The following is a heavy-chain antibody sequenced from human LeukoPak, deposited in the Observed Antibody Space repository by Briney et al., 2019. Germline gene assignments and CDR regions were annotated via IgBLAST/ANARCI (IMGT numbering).Heavy chain of an antibody. CDR2: THHGGNT. CDR3: ARGYCSGGSCGDWFDP. V-gene: IGHV4-4*02. D-gene: IGHD2-15*01. J-gene: IGHJ5*02. Sequence: SETLSLTCAVSGGSITSINWWNWVRQPPGKGLEWIGETHHGGNTKYSPSLKSRLTISVDTSKNQFSLKLSSVTAADTAVYYCARGYCSGGSCGDWFDPWGQGTLVTVSS. CDR1: GGSITSINW.